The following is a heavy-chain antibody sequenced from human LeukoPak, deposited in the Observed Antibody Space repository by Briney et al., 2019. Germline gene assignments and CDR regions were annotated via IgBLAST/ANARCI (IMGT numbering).Heavy chain of an antibody. CDR2: INHSGST. J-gene: IGHJ4*02. V-gene: IGHV4-34*01. Sequence: TSSQTPSVSCAGHGGSFSGYDCNWIRHHPWKGQQWLGEINHSGSTNYNPSLKSRVTISVHTSKNPFSLKLSSVTAADTAIYNCARGRSDYVWGSYRLPFDYWGREPWSPSPQ. CDR3: ARGRSDYVWGSYRLPFDY. D-gene: IGHD3-16*02. CDR1: GGSFSGYD.